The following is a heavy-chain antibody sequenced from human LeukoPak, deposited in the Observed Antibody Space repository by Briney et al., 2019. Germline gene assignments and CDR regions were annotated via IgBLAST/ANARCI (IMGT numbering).Heavy chain of an antibody. V-gene: IGHV4-4*07. Sequence: SETLSLTCSVSGASISAYHWSWIRQPAGKGLEWIGCIYSSGRTNYTPSLKSRLTMSVDTSKNQFSLKLNSVTAADTAVYYCARDYSYPDYWGQGTLVTVSS. D-gene: IGHD5-18*01. CDR2: IYSSGRT. CDR1: GASISAYH. J-gene: IGHJ4*02. CDR3: ARDYSYPDY.